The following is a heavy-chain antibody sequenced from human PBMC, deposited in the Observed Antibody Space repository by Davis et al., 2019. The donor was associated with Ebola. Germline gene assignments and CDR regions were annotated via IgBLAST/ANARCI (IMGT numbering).Heavy chain of an antibody. V-gene: IGHV4-39*07. D-gene: IGHD1-14*01. CDR3: AREREPDWYFDL. CDR2: IYYSGST. Sequence: PGGSLRLSCTVSGGSISSSSYYWGWIRQPPGKGLEWIGSIYYSGSTYYNPSLKSRVTISVATSKNQFSLKLSSVTAADTAVYYCAREREPDWYFDLWGRGTLVTVSS. J-gene: IGHJ2*01. CDR1: GGSISSSSYY.